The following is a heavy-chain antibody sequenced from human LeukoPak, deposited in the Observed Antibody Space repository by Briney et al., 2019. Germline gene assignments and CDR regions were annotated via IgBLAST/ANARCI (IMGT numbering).Heavy chain of an antibody. V-gene: IGHV3-21*01. CDR2: ISTSSDSK. D-gene: IGHD2-21*01. CDR3: ARYCDGDSCYDYYYYGMDV. CDR1: GFSFSHYN. Sequence: PGGSLRLSCAASGFSFSHYNMNWVRQAPGKGLEGVSSISTSSDSKYYADSVKGRFTISRDNAKRSVYLQMDSLRAEDTAVYYCARYCDGDSCYDYYYYGMDVWGQGTTVSVSS. J-gene: IGHJ6*02.